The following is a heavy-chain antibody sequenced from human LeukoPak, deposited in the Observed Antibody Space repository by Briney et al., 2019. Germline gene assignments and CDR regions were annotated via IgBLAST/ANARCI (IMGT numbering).Heavy chain of an antibody. CDR2: FDPEDGET. J-gene: IGHJ4*02. D-gene: IGHD3-22*01. V-gene: IGHV1-24*01. Sequence: ASVKVSCKVSGYTLTELSMHWVRQAPGKGLEWMGGFDPEDGETIYAQKFQGRVTMTRDMSTSTVYMELSSLRSEDTAVYYCARDRHRGDYYDSSGYLGASDYWGQGTLVTVSS. CDR1: GYTLTELS. CDR3: ARDRHRGDYYDSSGYLGASDY.